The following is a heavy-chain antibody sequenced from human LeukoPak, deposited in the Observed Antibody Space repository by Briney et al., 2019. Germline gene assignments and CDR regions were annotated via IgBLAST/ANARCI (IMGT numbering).Heavy chain of an antibody. CDR1: GFTFSSYS. V-gene: IGHV3-21*01. CDR2: ISSSSSYI. CDR3: AREGPLAKAYYGMDV. J-gene: IGHJ6*02. Sequence: GGSLRLSCAASGFTFSSYSMTWVRQAPGKGLEWVSSISSSSSYIYYADSVKGRFTISRDNAKNPLYLQMNSLRAEDTAVYYCAREGPLAKAYYGMDVWGQGTTVTVSS.